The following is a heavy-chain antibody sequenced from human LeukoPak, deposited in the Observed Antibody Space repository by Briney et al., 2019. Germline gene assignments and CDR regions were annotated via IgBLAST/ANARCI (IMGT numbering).Heavy chain of an antibody. Sequence: KPSETLSLTCTVSGGSISSYYWNWIRQPPGKGLQWIGFIYSSGSTNYNPSLKSRVTISLDTSKNQFSLRVSSVTSADTAVYYCARGNSGYDYAFDIWGQGTMVTVSS. J-gene: IGHJ3*02. CDR3: ARGNSGYDYAFDI. CDR2: IYSSGST. V-gene: IGHV4-59*01. CDR1: GGSISSYY. D-gene: IGHD5-12*01.